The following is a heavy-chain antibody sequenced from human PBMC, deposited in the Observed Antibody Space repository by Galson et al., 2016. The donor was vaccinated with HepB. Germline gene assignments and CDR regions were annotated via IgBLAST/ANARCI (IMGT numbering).Heavy chain of an antibody. CDR1: GDSIRSDSDY. CDR2: IFYTGTT. CDR3: ARHGELDSDRGWFDP. D-gene: IGHD1-1*01. J-gene: IGHJ5*02. V-gene: IGHV4-39*01. Sequence: SETLSLTCIVSGDSIRSDSDYWGWVRQSPGKGLEWIGSIFYTGTTYYNPSLKSRLTIFLDTSSNQFSLRLSSVTAADTALYSCARHGELDSDRGWFDPWGQGTLVTVSS.